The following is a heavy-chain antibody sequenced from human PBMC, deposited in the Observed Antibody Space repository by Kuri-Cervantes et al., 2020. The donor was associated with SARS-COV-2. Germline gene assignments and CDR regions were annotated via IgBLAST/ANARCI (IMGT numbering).Heavy chain of an antibody. V-gene: IGHV3-53*04. CDR3: ARGRPLGTMVRGVMRNWFDP. J-gene: IGHJ5*02. CDR1: GFTVSSNY. D-gene: IGHD3-10*01. Sequence: GESLKISCAASGFTVSSNYMSWVRQAPGKGLEWVSVIYSGGSTYYADSVKGRFTISRHNSKNTLYLQMNSLRAEDTVVYYCARGRPLGTMVRGVMRNWFDPWGQGTLVTVSS. CDR2: IYSGGST.